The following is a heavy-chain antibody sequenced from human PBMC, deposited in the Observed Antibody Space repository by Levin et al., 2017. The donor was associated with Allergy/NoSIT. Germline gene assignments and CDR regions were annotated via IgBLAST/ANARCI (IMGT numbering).Heavy chain of an antibody. CDR1: GGSFSGYY. CDR2: IDHRGST. J-gene: IGHJ4*02. D-gene: IGHD3-22*01. CDR3: ARLYSWLLRKRDMDY. V-gene: IGHV4-34*01. Sequence: PSETLSPTCAVYGGSFSGYYWSWIRQPPGKGLEWIGEIDHRGSTNYTPSLKSRLSISVDTSKKQFSLKLSSVTAADTAVYYCARLYSWLLRKRDMDYWGQGTLVTVSS.